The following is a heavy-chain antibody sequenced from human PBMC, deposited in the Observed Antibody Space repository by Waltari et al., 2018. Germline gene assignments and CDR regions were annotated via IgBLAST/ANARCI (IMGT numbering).Heavy chain of an antibody. J-gene: IGHJ4*01. D-gene: IGHD6-13*01. CDR3: ARDSPIAAAGTPFDY. CDR1: GFTFSSYA. CDR2: RSYDGSNK. Sequence: QVQLVESGGGVVQPGRSLRLSCAASGFTFSSYAMHWVRQAPGKGLGWVAVRSYDGSNKYYADSVKGRFTISRDNSKNTLYLQMNSLRAEDTAVYYCARDSPIAAAGTPFDYWGQGTLVTVSS. V-gene: IGHV3-30-3*01.